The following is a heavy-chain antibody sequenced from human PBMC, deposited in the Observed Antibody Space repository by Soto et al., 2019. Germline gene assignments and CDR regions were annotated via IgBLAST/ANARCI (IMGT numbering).Heavy chain of an antibody. CDR3: AKRPKAGRPVDV. V-gene: IGHV3-23*01. D-gene: IGHD6-6*01. J-gene: IGHJ6*04. CDR2: INPSGDTT. CDR1: GFTFTSYS. Sequence: EVQLSESWGGLVQPGGSLRLSCAASGFTFTSYSMSWVRQAPGKGLEWVSAINPSGDTTYYADSVKGRLTISRDNSKNTLYLQMDSLRAEDTAIYYCAKRPKAGRPVDVWGKGTTVTVSS.